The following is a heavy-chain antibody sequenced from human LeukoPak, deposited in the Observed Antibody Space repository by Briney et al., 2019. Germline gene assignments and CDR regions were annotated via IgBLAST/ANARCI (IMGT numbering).Heavy chain of an antibody. CDR3: ARDVTILGVVTRADY. V-gene: IGHV4-38-2*02. CDR1: GGSISSYY. CDR2: IYHSGST. D-gene: IGHD3-3*01. J-gene: IGHJ4*02. Sequence: PSETLSLTCTVSGGSISSYYWSWIRQPPGKGLEWIGSIYHSGSTYYNPSLKSRVTISVDTSKNQFSLKLSSVTAADTAVYYCARDVTILGVVTRADYWGQGTLVTVSS.